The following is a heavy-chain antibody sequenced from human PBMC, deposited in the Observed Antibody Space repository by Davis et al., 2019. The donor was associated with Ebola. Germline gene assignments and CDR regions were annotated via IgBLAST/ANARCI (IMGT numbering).Heavy chain of an antibody. CDR1: RCIFSNYS. Sequence: SSVTVSCQASRCIFSNYSIICARHAPEPGLEWMGGIIPIFGTADYAQKFQGRVTITADESTSPAYMELSSLRSEDTAVYYCASETNSVTTDHDAFDIWGQGTMVTVSS. J-gene: IGHJ3*02. V-gene: IGHV1-69*13. CDR2: IIPIFGTA. CDR3: ASETNSVTTDHDAFDI. D-gene: IGHD4-17*01.